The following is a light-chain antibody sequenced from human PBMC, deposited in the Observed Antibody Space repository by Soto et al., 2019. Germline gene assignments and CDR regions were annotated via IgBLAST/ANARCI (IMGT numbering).Light chain of an antibody. Sequence: QSVLTQSPSASASLGASVKLTCTLSSGHSSNAIAWHQQEPEKGPRFLMNLNSDGSHSKGDGIPDRFSGSSSGAERYLTISSLQSEDEADYSCQTWGTGIGHVVFGGGTKLTVL. V-gene: IGLV4-69*01. J-gene: IGLJ2*01. CDR3: QTWGTGIGHVV. CDR1: SGHSSNA. CDR2: LNSDGSH.